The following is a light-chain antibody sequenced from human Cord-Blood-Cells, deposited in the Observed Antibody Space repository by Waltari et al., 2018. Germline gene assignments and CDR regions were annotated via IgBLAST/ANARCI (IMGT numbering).Light chain of an antibody. CDR2: WAS. Sequence: IVMIQSPDSLPVSLGGGATINRKYSQSVLYSSNNKSYLAWYQQKPRHPPKLLIYWASTRESGVPDRVSGSGSGIDFTLTNSSHHAEDVAVYYCQHSRTFGQGTKVEIK. J-gene: IGKJ1*01. CDR1: QSVLYSSNNKSY. CDR3: QHSRT. V-gene: IGKV4-1*01.